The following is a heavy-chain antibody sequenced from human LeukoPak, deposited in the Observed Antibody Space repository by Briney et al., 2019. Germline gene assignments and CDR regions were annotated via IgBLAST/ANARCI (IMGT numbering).Heavy chain of an antibody. D-gene: IGHD4-17*01. Sequence: GASLRLSCAASGFTYSSYAMSWVRQGPGKGLEWVSAISGSGGSTYYADSVKGRFTISRDNSKNTLYLQMNSLRAEDTAVYYCAKDSLYGDYVSFDYWGQGTLVTVSS. CDR3: AKDSLYGDYVSFDY. CDR1: GFTYSSYA. V-gene: IGHV3-23*01. CDR2: ISGSGGST. J-gene: IGHJ4*02.